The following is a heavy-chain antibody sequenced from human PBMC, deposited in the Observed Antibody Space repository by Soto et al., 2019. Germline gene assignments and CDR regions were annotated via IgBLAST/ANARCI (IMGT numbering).Heavy chain of an antibody. CDR1: GFTFDNYA. J-gene: IGHJ4*02. Sequence: RRLSCAASGFTFDNYAMHWVRQAPGKGLEWVSGISWNSNTIAYADSVKGRSTISRDNAKNSLYLQMNSLRAEDTAFYYCAKDTGPNWGQGTLVTVSS. CDR3: AKDTGPN. V-gene: IGHV3-9*01. CDR2: ISWNSNTI.